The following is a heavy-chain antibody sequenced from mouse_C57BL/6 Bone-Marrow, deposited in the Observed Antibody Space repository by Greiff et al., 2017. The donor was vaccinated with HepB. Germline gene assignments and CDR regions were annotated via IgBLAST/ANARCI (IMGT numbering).Heavy chain of an antibody. CDR1: GYAFSSSW. D-gene: IGHD1-1*01. CDR2: IYPGDGDT. Sequence: QVQLKESGPELVKPGASVKISCKASGYAFSSSWMNWVKQRPGKGLEWIGRIYPGDGDTNYNGKFKGKATLTADKSSSTAYMQLSSLTSENSAVYFCARRGSSYDYWGQGTTLTVSS. J-gene: IGHJ2*01. V-gene: IGHV1-82*01. CDR3: ARRGSSYDY.